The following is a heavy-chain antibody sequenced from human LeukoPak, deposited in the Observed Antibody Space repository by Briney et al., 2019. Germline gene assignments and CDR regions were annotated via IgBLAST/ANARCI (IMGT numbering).Heavy chain of an antibody. CDR2: ISWNSGSI. Sequence: SGGSLRLSCAASGFTFDDYAMHWVRHAPGKGLEWVSGISWNSGSIGYADSVKGRFTISRDNAKNSLYLQMNSLRAEDTAAYYCARGSVTTVGIVWGQGTLVTVSS. CDR3: ARGSVTTVGIV. CDR1: GFTFDDYA. V-gene: IGHV3-9*01. J-gene: IGHJ4*02. D-gene: IGHD4-11*01.